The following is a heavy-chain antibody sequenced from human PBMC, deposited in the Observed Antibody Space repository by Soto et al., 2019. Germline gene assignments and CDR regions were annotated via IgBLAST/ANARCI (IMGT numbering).Heavy chain of an antibody. CDR1: GGSISSSSYY. J-gene: IGHJ4*02. CDR3: ARHFYDILTSFDY. CDR2: IYYIGST. V-gene: IGHV4-39*01. Sequence: SETLSLTCTVSGGSISSSSYYWGWIRQPPGKGLEWIGSIYYIGSTYYNPSLKSRVTISVDTSKNQFSLKLSSVTAADTAVYYCARHFYDILTSFDYWGQGTLVTVSS. D-gene: IGHD3-9*01.